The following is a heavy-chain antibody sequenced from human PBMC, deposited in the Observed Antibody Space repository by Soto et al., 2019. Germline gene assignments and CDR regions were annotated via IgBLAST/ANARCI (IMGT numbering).Heavy chain of an antibody. V-gene: IGHV1-69*06. CDR1: GGTFSSYA. D-gene: IGHD3-22*01. CDR3: AREAQSYYYDSSGYPNWFDP. J-gene: IGHJ5*02. Sequence: ASVKVSCKASGGTFSSYAISWVRQAPGQGLEWMGGIIPIFGTANYAQKFQGRVTITADKSTSTAYMELSSLRSEDTAVYYCAREAQSYYYDSSGYPNWFDPWGQGTLVTVSS. CDR2: IIPIFGTA.